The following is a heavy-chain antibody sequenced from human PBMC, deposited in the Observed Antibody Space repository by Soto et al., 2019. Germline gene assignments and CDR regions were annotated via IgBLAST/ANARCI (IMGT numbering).Heavy chain of an antibody. CDR1: GFTFNIYA. V-gene: IGHV3-23*01. Sequence: EVQLLESGGDLIQPGGSLRLSCAASGFTFNIYAMTWVRQAPVKGLEWVSAISRYGDITYYADSVEGRFSISRDNSKNTLYLQMNSLRAEDTAVYYCAKDRYLDHDSRGYLFDNWGQGTLVTVSS. J-gene: IGHJ4*02. D-gene: IGHD3-22*01. CDR3: AKDRYLDHDSRGYLFDN. CDR2: ISRYGDIT.